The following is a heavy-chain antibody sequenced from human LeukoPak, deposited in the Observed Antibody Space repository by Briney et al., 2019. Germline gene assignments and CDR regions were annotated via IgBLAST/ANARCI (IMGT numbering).Heavy chain of an antibody. D-gene: IGHD6-19*01. V-gene: IGHV3-33*01. Sequence: GGSLRLSCAASGFTFSSYGMHWVRQAPGKGLEWVAVIWYDGSNKYYADSVKGRFTISRDNSKNTLYLQMNSLRAEDTAVYYCARDPHPGIAVAGVDYWGQGTLVTVSS. CDR2: IWYDGSNK. CDR3: ARDPHPGIAVAGVDY. CDR1: GFTFSSYG. J-gene: IGHJ4*02.